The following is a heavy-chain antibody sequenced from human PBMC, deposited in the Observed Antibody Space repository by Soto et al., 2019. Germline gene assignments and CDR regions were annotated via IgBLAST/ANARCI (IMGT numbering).Heavy chain of an antibody. CDR1: GYTFTSYA. V-gene: IGHV1-3*01. D-gene: IGHD6-13*01. Sequence: QVQLVQSGAEVKKPGASVKVSCKASGYTFTSYAVHWVRPAPGQGLEWMGWINAATGNTKYSQKFQGRVTITRDTSASTAYMEMRSLRSEYTAVYDCARPLIIADCDYWGQGTLVTVSS. CDR3: ARPLIIADCDY. CDR2: INAATGNT. J-gene: IGHJ4*02.